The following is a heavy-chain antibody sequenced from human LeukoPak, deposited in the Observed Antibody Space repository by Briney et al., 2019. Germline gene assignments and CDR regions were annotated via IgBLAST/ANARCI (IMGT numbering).Heavy chain of an antibody. D-gene: IGHD1-26*01. J-gene: IGHJ4*02. Sequence: ASVKVSCKASAYTFTNYYIHWVRQAPGQGLEWMGWINPDSGGTKYAQKFEGRAAMTRDTSISTAYMEVTRLSSDDTAVYFCARDPYSGSPFDYWGQGTLVTVSS. CDR3: ARDPYSGSPFDY. V-gene: IGHV1-2*02. CDR1: AYTFTNYY. CDR2: INPDSGGT.